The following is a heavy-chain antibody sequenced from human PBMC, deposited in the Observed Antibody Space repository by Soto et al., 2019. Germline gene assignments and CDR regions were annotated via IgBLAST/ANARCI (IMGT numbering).Heavy chain of an antibody. CDR1: GGSLGGYY. CDR2: INHSGTI. Sequence: PSVPLSVTCAVYGGSLGGYYLSCIIKPQGKGLEWIGEINHSGTINFDPSLRSRLTISLDTSKKEFSLKLSSVTDADTATYYCARADRTLVTSYSLDVWGQGTTVTVSS. J-gene: IGHJ6*02. CDR3: ARADRTLVTSYSLDV. V-gene: IGHV4-34*01. D-gene: IGHD2-21*02.